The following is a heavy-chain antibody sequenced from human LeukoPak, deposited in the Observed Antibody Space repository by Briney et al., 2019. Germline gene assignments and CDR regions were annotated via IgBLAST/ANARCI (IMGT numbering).Heavy chain of an antibody. CDR2: ISDSGHYI. J-gene: IGHJ4*02. Sequence: GGSLRLSCAVSGFTLTSYSMSWVRQAPGKGPEWVSSISDSGHYIYYADSVKGRFTISRDNAKNSLYLQMNSLSVEDTAVYYCARDRRRVWELDYWGQGTLVTVSS. CDR3: ARDRRRVWELDY. D-gene: IGHD1-26*01. CDR1: GFTLTSYS. V-gene: IGHV3-21*01.